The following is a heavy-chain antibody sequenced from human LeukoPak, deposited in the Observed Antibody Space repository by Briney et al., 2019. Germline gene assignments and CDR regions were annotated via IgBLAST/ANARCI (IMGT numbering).Heavy chain of an antibody. CDR2: IYYSVST. CDR3: ARQMAAVVFDP. D-gene: IGHD5-24*01. CDR1: GGSISSSSYY. Sequence: PSETLSLTCTVSGGSISSSSYYWGWIRQPPGKGLEWIGSIYYSVSTYYNPSLKSRVTISVDTSKNQFSLKLSSVTAADTAVYYCARQMAAVVFDPWGQGTLVTVSS. J-gene: IGHJ5*02. V-gene: IGHV4-39*01.